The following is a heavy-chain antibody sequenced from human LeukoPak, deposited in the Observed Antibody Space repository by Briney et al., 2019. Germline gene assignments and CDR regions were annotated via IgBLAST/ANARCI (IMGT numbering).Heavy chain of an antibody. V-gene: IGHV1-2*02. Sequence: ASVKVSCKASGYTFTSYGISWVRQAPGQGLDYMGWINPNSGGTNYAQKFQGRVSMTRDTSISTAYMELSRLTSDDTAIYYCARGRRGLDYFDYWGQGTLVTVSS. D-gene: IGHD5-12*01. J-gene: IGHJ4*02. CDR1: GYTFTSYG. CDR3: ARGRRGLDYFDY. CDR2: INPNSGGT.